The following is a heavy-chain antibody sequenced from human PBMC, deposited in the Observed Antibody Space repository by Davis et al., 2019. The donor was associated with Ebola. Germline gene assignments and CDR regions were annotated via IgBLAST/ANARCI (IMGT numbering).Heavy chain of an antibody. CDR2: IYYSGST. CDR1: GGSISSYY. J-gene: IGHJ4*02. V-gene: IGHV4-59*01. D-gene: IGHD3-22*01. CDR3: ARCGYYYDSSGYYAPWYFDY. Sequence: MPSETLSLTCTVSGGSISSYYWSWIRQPPGKGLEWIGYIYYSGSTNYNPSLKSRVTISVNTSKNQFSLTMSSVTAADTAVYYCARCGYYYDSSGYYAPWYFDYWGQGTLVTVSS.